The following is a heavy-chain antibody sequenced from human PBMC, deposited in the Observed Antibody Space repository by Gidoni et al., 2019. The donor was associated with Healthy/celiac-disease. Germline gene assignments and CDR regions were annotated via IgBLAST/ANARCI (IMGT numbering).Heavy chain of an antibody. J-gene: IGHJ6*02. CDR1: GYTFTGYY. D-gene: IGHD2-15*01. Sequence: QVQPVQSGAEVKKPGASVKVSCKASGYTFTGYYMHWVRQAPGQGLEWMGWINPTSGGTNYAQKFQGRVTMTRDTSISTAYMELSRLRSDDTAVYYCARVDCSGGSCYYYGMDVWGQGTTVTVSS. CDR3: ARVDCSGGSCYYYGMDV. V-gene: IGHV1-2*02. CDR2: INPTSGGT.